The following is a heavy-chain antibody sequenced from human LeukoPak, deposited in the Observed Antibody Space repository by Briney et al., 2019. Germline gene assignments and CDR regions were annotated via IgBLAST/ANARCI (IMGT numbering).Heavy chain of an antibody. D-gene: IGHD3-22*01. J-gene: IGHJ6*03. Sequence: SETLSLTCAVYGGSLSGYYWSWIRQPPGEGLEWIGEISHSGNSNYNPSLKSRVTISVDTSKNQFSLRLSSLTAADAALYYCARGLNYSDTTGYYPAYMDVWGRGTTVTVSS. V-gene: IGHV4-34*01. CDR2: ISHSGNS. CDR1: GGSLSGYY. CDR3: ARGLNYSDTTGYYPAYMDV.